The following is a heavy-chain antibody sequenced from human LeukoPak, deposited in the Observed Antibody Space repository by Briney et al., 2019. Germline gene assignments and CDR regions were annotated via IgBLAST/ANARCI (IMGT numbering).Heavy chain of an antibody. V-gene: IGHV1-69*04. Sequence: SVKVSCKASGGTLSSYDVNWVRQAPGQGLKWVGRVIPTLGIANYAQKFQGRVTITADKSTSTAYMELSSLRSEDTAVYYCAKAGRGHYYDRTDYFDYWGQGTLVTVSS. CDR2: VIPTLGIA. CDR3: AKAGRGHYYDRTDYFDY. D-gene: IGHD3-22*01. J-gene: IGHJ4*02. CDR1: GGTLSSYD.